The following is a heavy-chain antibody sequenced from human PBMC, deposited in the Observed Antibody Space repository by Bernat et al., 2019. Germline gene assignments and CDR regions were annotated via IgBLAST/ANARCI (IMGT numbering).Heavy chain of an antibody. D-gene: IGHD2-8*01. Sequence: QVQLVQSGAEVKKPGSSVKVSCKASGGTFSSYAISWVRQAPGQGLEWMGWISAYNGNTNYAQKLQGRVTMTTDTSTSTAYMELRSLRSDDTAVYYCARDCTNGVCYTNYYYGMDVWGQGTTVTVSS. J-gene: IGHJ6*02. CDR3: ARDCTNGVCYTNYYYGMDV. CDR1: GGTFSSYA. V-gene: IGHV1-18*01. CDR2: ISAYNGNT.